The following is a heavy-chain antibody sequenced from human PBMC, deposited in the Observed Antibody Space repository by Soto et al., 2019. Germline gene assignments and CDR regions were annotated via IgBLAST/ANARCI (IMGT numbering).Heavy chain of an antibody. V-gene: IGHV3-30*03. CDR2: ISYDGSNK. Sequence: PGGSLRLSCAASAFTFRSYGMHWVRQAPGKGLEWVAVISYDGSNKYYADSVKGRFTISRDNSKNTLYLQMNSLRGEDTAVYYCVRSGNSHSFDYYYNMDVWGQGTTVTAP. D-gene: IGHD3-10*01. CDR1: AFTFRSYG. CDR3: VRSGNSHSFDYYYNMDV. J-gene: IGHJ6*02.